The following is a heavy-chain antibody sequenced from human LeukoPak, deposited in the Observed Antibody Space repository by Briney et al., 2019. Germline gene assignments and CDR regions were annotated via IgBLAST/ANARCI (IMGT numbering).Heavy chain of an antibody. V-gene: IGHV3-23*01. J-gene: IGHJ4*02. CDR3: AKYYYDSSGYYDAAPLDS. CDR1: GFTFSTYA. D-gene: IGHD3-22*01. Sequence: GGSLRLSCAASGFTFSTYAMSWVRQAPGKGLEWVSSISDNAYTAYYADSVRGRFTISRDNSKNTLYLQMIGLRAEDTAIYFCAKYYYDSSGYYDAAPLDSWGQGTLVTVFS. CDR2: ISDNAYTA.